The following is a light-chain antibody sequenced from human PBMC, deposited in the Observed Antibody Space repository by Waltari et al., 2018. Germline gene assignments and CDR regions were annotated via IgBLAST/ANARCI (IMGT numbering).Light chain of an antibody. CDR3: SSYTSSSTRV. Sequence: QSALTQPASVSGSPGRSITISCTGTSSDVGGYTYVSWYQQPPGKAPNRMIYEVSNRPSGVANRCSGSKSGNTASLTIAGLQADDEADYYCSSYTSSSTRVFGGGTKLTVL. CDR1: SSDVGGYTY. J-gene: IGLJ2*01. V-gene: IGLV2-14*01. CDR2: EVS.